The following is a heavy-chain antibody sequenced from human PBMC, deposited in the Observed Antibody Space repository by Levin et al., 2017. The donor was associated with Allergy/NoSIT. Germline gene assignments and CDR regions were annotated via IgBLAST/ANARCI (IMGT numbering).Heavy chain of an antibody. Sequence: SSETLSLTCTVSGGSISGYYWSWLRQPPGKGLEWIGYILYSGSTNYNPSLKSRVSISVDTSKNQFSLKLNSVTAADTAVYYCAKKGYDFRGRYYYWYFDPWGRGTLVTVSS. CDR2: ILYSGST. D-gene: IGHD3-3*01. CDR3: AKKGYDFRGRYYYWYFDP. V-gene: IGHV4-59*01. J-gene: IGHJ2*01. CDR1: GGSISGYY.